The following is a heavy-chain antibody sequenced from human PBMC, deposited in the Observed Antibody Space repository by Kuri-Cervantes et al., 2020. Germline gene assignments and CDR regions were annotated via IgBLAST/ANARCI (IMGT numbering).Heavy chain of an antibody. CDR2: ISYDGSNK. J-gene: IGHJ4*02. D-gene: IGHD6-13*01. CDR1: GFTFSSYA. Sequence: GGSLRLSCAASGFTFSSYAMHWVRQAPGKGLEWVAVISYDGSNKYYADSVKGRFTISRDNSKNTLYLQMNSLRAEDTAVYYCARGGSSSWLHKDYWGQGTLVTVSS. CDR3: ARGGSSSWLHKDY. V-gene: IGHV3-30-3*01.